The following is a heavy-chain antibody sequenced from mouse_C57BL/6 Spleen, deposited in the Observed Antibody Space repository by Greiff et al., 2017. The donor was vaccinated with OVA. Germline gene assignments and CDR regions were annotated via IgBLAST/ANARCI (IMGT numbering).Heavy chain of an antibody. CDR1: GYTFTSYW. D-gene: IGHD2-3*01. V-gene: IGHV1-50*01. CDR2: IDPSDSYP. CDR3: ARDDGSWFAY. Sequence: QVQLQQSGAELVKPGASVKLSCKASGYTFTSYWMQWVKQRPGQGLEWIGEIDPSDSYPNYNQKFKGKATLTVDTSSSTAYMQLSRLPSEDSAGDYCARDDGSWFAYWGQGTLVTVAA. J-gene: IGHJ3*01.